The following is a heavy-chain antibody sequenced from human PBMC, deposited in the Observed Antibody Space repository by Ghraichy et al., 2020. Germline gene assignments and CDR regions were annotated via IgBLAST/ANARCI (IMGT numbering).Heavy chain of an antibody. CDR3: ATEEWWSFHY. CDR1: GFIFRNYW. Sequence: GGSLRLSFAASGFIFRNYWMSWVRQTPGEGLEWVANIKPDGSDTYYVGSVKGRFTISRDNAKNSLFLQMDSLRAEDTAVYYCATEEWWSFHYWGQGTLVTVSS. J-gene: IGHJ4*02. V-gene: IGHV3-7*03. D-gene: IGHD2-15*01. CDR2: IKPDGSDT.